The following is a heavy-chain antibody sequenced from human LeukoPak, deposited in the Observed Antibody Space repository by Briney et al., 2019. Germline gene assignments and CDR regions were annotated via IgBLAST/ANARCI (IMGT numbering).Heavy chain of an antibody. Sequence: GASVKVSCKASGYTFTNYDINWVRQAPGQGLEWMGWISTYQGNTNYAQKLQGRVTMTTDTSTNTAYMELRSLRSGDTAVYYCARGLMVSGTYHSDGIAYWGQGTLVTVSS. CDR1: GYTFTNYD. D-gene: IGHD1-26*01. V-gene: IGHV1-18*01. CDR2: ISTYQGNT. CDR3: ARGLMVSGTYHSDGIAY. J-gene: IGHJ4*02.